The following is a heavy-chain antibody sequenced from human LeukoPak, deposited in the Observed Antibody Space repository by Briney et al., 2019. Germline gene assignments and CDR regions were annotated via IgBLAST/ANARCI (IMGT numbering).Heavy chain of an antibody. J-gene: IGHJ4*02. CDR1: GYTFTDYY. CDR2: INPNDGDT. V-gene: IGHV1-2*02. CDR3: ARANFLYCSSTTCLFGY. Sequence: GASVKVSCKASGYTFTDYYMHWVRQAPGQGFEWMGWINPNDGDTNYAQKSQGRVTMTRDTSISTAHMEVSRLRSDDTAVYYCARANFLYCSSTTCLFGYWGQGTLVTVSS. D-gene: IGHD2-2*01.